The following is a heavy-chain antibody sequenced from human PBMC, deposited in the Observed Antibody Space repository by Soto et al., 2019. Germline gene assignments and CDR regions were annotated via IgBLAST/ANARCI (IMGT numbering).Heavy chain of an antibody. V-gene: IGHV3-30-3*01. Sequence: GGSLRLSCAASGFTFSSYAMHWVRQAPGKGLEWVAVISYDGSNKYYADSVKGRFTISRDNSKNTLYLQMNSLRAEDTAVYYCARPRAVAGYYYYYGMDVWGQGTTVTVSS. CDR3: ARPRAVAGYYYYYGMDV. D-gene: IGHD6-19*01. CDR1: GFTFSSYA. CDR2: ISYDGSNK. J-gene: IGHJ6*02.